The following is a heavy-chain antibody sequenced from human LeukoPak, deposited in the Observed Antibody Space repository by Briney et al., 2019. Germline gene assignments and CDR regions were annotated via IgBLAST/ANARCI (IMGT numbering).Heavy chain of an antibody. V-gene: IGHV3-74*01. CDR2: IDHDGINT. CDR1: GFTFSTYW. J-gene: IGHJ6*03. Sequence: GGSLRLSCAASGFTFSTYWMHWVRQAPGKGLVWVSRIDHDGINTYYADSVKGRFTISRDNAKNSLYLQMNSLRAEDTAVYYCARDFLSPMSFYMDVWGKGTTVTVSS. D-gene: IGHD3-10*02. CDR3: ARDFLSPMSFYMDV.